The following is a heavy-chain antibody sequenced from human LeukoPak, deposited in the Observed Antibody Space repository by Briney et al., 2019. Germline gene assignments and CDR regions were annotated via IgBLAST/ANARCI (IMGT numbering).Heavy chain of an antibody. CDR1: GYTLTELS. CDR2: FDPEDGET. CDR3: ATAKNSGSYYGDGVLDY. V-gene: IGHV1-24*01. Sequence: ASVKVSCKVSGYTLTELSMHWVRQAPGKGLEWMGGFDPEDGETTYAQKFQGRVTMTEDTSTDTAYMELSSLRSEDTAVYYCATAKNSGSYYGDGVLDYWGQGTLVTVSS. J-gene: IGHJ4*02. D-gene: IGHD1-26*01.